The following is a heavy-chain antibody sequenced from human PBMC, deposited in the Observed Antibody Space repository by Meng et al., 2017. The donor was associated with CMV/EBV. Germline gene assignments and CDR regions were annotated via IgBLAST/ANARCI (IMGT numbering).Heavy chain of an antibody. V-gene: IGHV4-30-4*08. CDR1: GGSISSGAYY. D-gene: IGHD2-2*01. CDR2: IYYSGST. Sequence: QVQLQESGPGLVKPSQTPSLTCTVSGGSISSGAYYWSWIRQPPGKGLEWIGYIYYSGSTYYNPSLKSRVTISVDTSKNRFSLKLSSVTAADTAVYHCARVGRTSCYDYWGQGTLVTVSS. J-gene: IGHJ4*02. CDR3: ARVGRTSCYDY.